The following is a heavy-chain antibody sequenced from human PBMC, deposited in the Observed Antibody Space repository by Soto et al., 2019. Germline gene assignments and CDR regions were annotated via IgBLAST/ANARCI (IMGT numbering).Heavy chain of an antibody. Sequence: ASVKVSCKASGYTFTSYDINWVRQATGQGLEWMGWMNPNSGNTGYAQKFQGRVTMTRNTSISTAYMELSSLRSEDTAVYYCARVRYSSSWYSESYYYYMDVWGKGTTVTVSS. CDR1: GYTFTSYD. V-gene: IGHV1-8*01. CDR2: MNPNSGNT. J-gene: IGHJ6*03. D-gene: IGHD6-13*01. CDR3: ARVRYSSSWYSESYYYYMDV.